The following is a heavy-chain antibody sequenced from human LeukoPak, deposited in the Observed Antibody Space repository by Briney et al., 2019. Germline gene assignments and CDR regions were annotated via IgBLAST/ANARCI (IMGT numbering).Heavy chain of an antibody. CDR1: GGSISSRSHY. J-gene: IGHJ4*02. V-gene: IGHV4-39*01. D-gene: IGHD2-8*01. CDR2: IYYDGTT. Sequence: SETLSLTCAVSGGSISSRSHYWGWIRQPPGKGLEWLGSIYYDGTTYYNPSLKSRVTIFVDTSRNQFSLKLNSVTAADTAVYYCARQGIYCTNDVCYFDYWSQGTLVTVSS. CDR3: ARQGIYCTNDVCYFDY.